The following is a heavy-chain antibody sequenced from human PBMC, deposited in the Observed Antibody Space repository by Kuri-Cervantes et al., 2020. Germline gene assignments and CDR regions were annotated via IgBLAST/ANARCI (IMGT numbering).Heavy chain of an antibody. J-gene: IGHJ3*02. CDR1: GFTFSDYY. Sequence: GESLKISCAASGFTFSDYYMSWIRQAPGKGLEWVSYISSSGSTIYYADSVKGRFTISRDNAKNSLYLQMNSLRAEDTAVYYCARDPPGIGAFDIWGQGTMVTVSS. CDR3: ARDPPGIGAFDI. V-gene: IGHV3-11*01. CDR2: ISSSGSTI.